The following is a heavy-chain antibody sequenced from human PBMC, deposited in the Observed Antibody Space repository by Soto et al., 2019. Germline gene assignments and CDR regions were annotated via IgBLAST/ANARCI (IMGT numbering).Heavy chain of an antibody. J-gene: IGHJ5*02. CDR3: ARDRLRNWFDP. Sequence: TLSLTCTVSGGSISSGDYYWSWIRQHPGKGLEWIGYIYYSGSTYYNPSLKSRVTISVDTSKNQFSLKLSSVTAADTAVYYCARDRLRNWFDPWGQGTLVTVSS. CDR1: GGSISSGDYY. V-gene: IGHV4-31*03. CDR2: IYYSGST. D-gene: IGHD6-25*01.